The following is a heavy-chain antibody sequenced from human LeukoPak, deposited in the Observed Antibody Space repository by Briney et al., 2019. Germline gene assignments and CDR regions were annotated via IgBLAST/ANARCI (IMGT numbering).Heavy chain of an antibody. CDR2: ISSTGTYL. CDR1: GFTFTAYN. Sequence: GGSLRLSCAASGFTFTAYNMNWVRQAPGKGLEWVSSISSTGTYLYYADSVKGRFTISRDTSKNTLFLQMNSLRAEDTALYYCAKRGVERVGDYHYYYYLDVWGKGTTVTVSS. V-gene: IGHV3-21*04. J-gene: IGHJ6*03. CDR3: AKRGVERVGDYHYYYYLDV. D-gene: IGHD1-1*01.